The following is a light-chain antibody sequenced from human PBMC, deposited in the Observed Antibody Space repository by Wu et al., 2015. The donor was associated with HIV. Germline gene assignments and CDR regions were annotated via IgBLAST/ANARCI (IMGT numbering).Light chain of an antibody. CDR2: TVS. J-gene: IGKJ4*01. V-gene: IGKV1-39*01. CDR3: QQSYTTPIT. Sequence: SSLSXFCRRRSHHHLSGKSRTLTNYLSWYQSETRETTPKLLIYTVSNLQSGVPSRFSGSGSGTDFTLTISNLQPDDFATYYCQQSYTTPITFGGGTKVEIK. CDR1: RTLTNY.